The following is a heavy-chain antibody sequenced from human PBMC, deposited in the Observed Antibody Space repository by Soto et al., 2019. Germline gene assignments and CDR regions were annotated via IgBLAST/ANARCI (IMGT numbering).Heavy chain of an antibody. CDR1: GGSISSGDYY. CDR2: MYYSGST. CDR3: ARVGVFGATTIDY. J-gene: IGHJ4*02. D-gene: IGHD3-10*02. V-gene: IGHV4-30-4*01. Sequence: QVRLQESGPGLVKPSQTLSLTCTVSGGSISSGDYYWSWIRQPPGTGLEWIGYMYYSGSTYSTPSLKSRVTISVAPSKTQFSLKLSSVTAADPAVYYCARVGVFGATTIDYWGQGTLVTVSS.